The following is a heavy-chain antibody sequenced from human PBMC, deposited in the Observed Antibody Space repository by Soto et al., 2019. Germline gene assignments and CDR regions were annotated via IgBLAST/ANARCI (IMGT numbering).Heavy chain of an antibody. CDR3: ARRSWRGRADY. CDR2: MGGSGGDT. J-gene: IGHJ4*02. CDR1: GFPFSSYA. Sequence: EVQLLASGGGLAQPGGSLRLSCAASGFPFSSYAMSWVRQAPGKGLEWVSGMGGSGGDTFYADSVKGRFTVSRDNDENTLSLELNSMRVEDTAIYYCARRSWRGRADYWGQGILVTVSS. V-gene: IGHV3-23*01. D-gene: IGHD3-3*01.